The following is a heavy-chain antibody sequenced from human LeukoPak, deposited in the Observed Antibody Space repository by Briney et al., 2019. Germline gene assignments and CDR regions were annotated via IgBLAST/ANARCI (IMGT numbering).Heavy chain of an antibody. D-gene: IGHD3-10*01. CDR2: ISTIGIT. CDR3: ARHRWFGELIYNWFDP. Sequence: KASQTLSLTCTVSSGSISSSNYYWSWIRQPAGGGLEWIGRISTIGITNYNPSLISRVTISIDTPKNQFSLKLSSVTAADTAVYYCARHRWFGELIYNWFDPWGQGTLVTVSS. V-gene: IGHV4-61*02. J-gene: IGHJ5*02. CDR1: SGSISSSNYY.